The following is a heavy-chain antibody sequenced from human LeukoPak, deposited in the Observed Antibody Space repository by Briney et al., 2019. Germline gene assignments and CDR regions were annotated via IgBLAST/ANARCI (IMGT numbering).Heavy chain of an antibody. CDR2: ISASGSAT. J-gene: IGHJ5*02. V-gene: IGHV3-23*01. CDR1: GFIFSNYG. D-gene: IGHD5-24*01. Sequence: GGSLRLSCAASGFIFSNYGMNWVRQAPGKGLEWVAAISASGSATSYADSVRGRFTISRDNSKNTLYLQMNSLRAEDTAVYYCARRRDGYNLNWFDPWGQGTLVTVSS. CDR3: ARRRDGYNLNWFDP.